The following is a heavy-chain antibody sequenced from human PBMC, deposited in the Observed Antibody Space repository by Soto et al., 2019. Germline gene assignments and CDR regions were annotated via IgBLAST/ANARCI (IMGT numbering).Heavy chain of an antibody. CDR3: ARGPTGYCSGGSCGPKIKDYYYCGMDV. V-gene: IGHV1-69*01. CDR2: ISHSFGTA. D-gene: IGHD2-15*01. CDR1: GGTFSSYA. J-gene: IGHJ6*02. Sequence: VQLVHSGAEVTKPGSSVTVSCNATGGTFSSYAISWVRQAPGQGLEWMGGISHSFGTANYAQNVQGRVKITAEESTSTAYEDLSRLRCEDTAVYDCARGPTGYCSGGSCGPKIKDYYYCGMDVWGHGPTVTVSS.